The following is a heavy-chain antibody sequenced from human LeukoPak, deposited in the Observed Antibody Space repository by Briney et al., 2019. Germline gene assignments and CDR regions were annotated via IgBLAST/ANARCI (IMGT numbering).Heavy chain of an antibody. CDR3: ARGGIPAAMRSWFDP. J-gene: IGHJ5*02. V-gene: IGHV1-46*01. CDR2: INPSGGST. D-gene: IGHD2-2*01. Sequence: ASVKVSCKASGYTFTSYYMHWVRQAPGQGLEWMGIINPSGGSTSYAQKFQGRVTMTRDTSTSTVYMELSGLRSEDTAVYYCARGGIPAAMRSWFDPWGQGTLVTVSS. CDR1: GYTFTSYY.